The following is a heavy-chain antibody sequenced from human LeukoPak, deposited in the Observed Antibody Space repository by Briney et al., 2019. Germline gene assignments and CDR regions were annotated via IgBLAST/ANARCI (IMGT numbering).Heavy chain of an antibody. J-gene: IGHJ4*02. CDR1: GGSISSYY. CDR3: ARARSSGWSYYFDY. Sequence: PSETLSLTCTVSGGSISSYYWSWIRQPPGKGLEWIGYIYYSGSTNYNPSLKSRVTISVDTSKNQFSLKLSSVTAADTAVYYCARARSSGWSYYFDYWGQGTPVTVSS. CDR2: IYYSGST. V-gene: IGHV4-59*01. D-gene: IGHD6-19*01.